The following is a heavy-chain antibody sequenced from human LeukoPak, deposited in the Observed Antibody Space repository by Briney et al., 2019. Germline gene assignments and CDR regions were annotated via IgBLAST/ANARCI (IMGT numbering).Heavy chain of an antibody. J-gene: IGHJ2*01. CDR2: INTDGSST. CDR1: GFTFSSYW. CDR3: ARDHPSLGGFDL. Sequence: PGGSLRLSCAASGFTFSSYWMHWVRQAPGKGLVWVSRINTDGSSTSYADSVKGRFTISRDNAKNTLYLQMNSLRAEDTAVYYCARDHPSLGGFDLWGRGTLVTVSS. D-gene: IGHD3-16*01. V-gene: IGHV3-74*01.